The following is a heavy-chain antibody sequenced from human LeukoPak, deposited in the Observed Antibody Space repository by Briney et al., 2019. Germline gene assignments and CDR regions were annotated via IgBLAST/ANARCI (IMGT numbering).Heavy chain of an antibody. CDR2: INHSGST. D-gene: IGHD2-2*01. CDR1: GGSFSGYY. V-gene: IGHV4-34*01. J-gene: IGHJ6*02. CDR3: ARGPPAKPGTGYYYGMDV. Sequence: PETLSLTCAVYGGSFSGYYWSWIRQPPGKGLEWIGEINHSGSTNYNPSLKSRVTIPVDMSKNQFSLKLSSVTAADTAVYYCARGPPAKPGTGYYYGMDVWGQGTTVTVSS.